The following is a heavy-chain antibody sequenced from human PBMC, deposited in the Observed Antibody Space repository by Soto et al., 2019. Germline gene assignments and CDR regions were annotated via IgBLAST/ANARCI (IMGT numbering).Heavy chain of an antibody. J-gene: IGHJ4*02. Sequence: SAEVSFKASGNTFTSYDINWVRQATGHGLEWMGWINPNSGNIGYAQKFQGRVTMTRDTAIRTAYMEVSRLRSDDTAVYYCARGRASGSYYLLDYWGQGTLVTVSS. CDR3: ARGRASGSYYLLDY. D-gene: IGHD3-10*01. CDR2: INPNSGNI. V-gene: IGHV1-8*01. CDR1: GNTFTSYD.